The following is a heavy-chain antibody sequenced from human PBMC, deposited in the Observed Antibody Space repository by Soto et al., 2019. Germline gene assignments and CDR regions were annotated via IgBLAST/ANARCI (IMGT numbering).Heavy chain of an antibody. CDR2: ISWNSGSI. J-gene: IGHJ3*02. Sequence: DVQLVESGGGLVQPGRSLRLSCAASGFTFDDYAMHWVRQAPGKGLEWVSGISWNSGSIGYADSVKGRFTISRDNAKNSLYLQMNSLRAEDTALYYCAKGLGYCSSTSCNNAFDIWGQGTMVTVSS. CDR1: GFTFDDYA. D-gene: IGHD2-2*01. V-gene: IGHV3-9*01. CDR3: AKGLGYCSSTSCNNAFDI.